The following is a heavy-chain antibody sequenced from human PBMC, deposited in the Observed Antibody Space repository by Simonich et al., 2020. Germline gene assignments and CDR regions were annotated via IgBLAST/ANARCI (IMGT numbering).Heavy chain of an antibody. CDR2: ITPINGKA. V-gene: IGHV1-69*06. D-gene: IGHD3-10*01. CDR3: ARTNTMRELDTMVRGVDYFDY. CDR1: GGTFSSYA. J-gene: IGHJ4*02. Sequence: QVQLVQSGAEVKKPGSSVKVSCKASGGTFSSYAISWVRQAPGQGLEWRGGITPINGKANYEKNYESRVTITADKSTRTAYMELSSLRSEDTAVYYCARTNTMRELDTMVRGVDYFDYWGQGTLVTVSS.